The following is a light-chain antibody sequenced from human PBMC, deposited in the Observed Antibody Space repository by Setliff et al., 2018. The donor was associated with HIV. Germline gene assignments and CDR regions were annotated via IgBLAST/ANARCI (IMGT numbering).Light chain of an antibody. CDR1: SNDVGSYNY. V-gene: IGLV2-14*03. Sequence: QSALTQPASVSGAPGQSITISCTGASNDVGSYNYVSWYQQHQGKAPKLMIYDVTNRPSGVSDRFSGSKSGNTASLTISGLQAEDEADYYCSSYAGSRTFDVFGTGTKVTVL. J-gene: IGLJ1*01. CDR3: SSYAGSRTFDV. CDR2: DVT.